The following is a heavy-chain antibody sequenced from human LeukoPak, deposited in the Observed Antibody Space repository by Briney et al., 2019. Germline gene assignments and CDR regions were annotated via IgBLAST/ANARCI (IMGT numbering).Heavy chain of an antibody. J-gene: IGHJ5*02. D-gene: IGHD6-25*01. CDR3: ARGQGHIAATAWFDP. Sequence: PSQTLSFTCDVSGGSVSSRRNSWSCIRQPPGKGLEWIGFIYHDGTAYNNPSLRSRVTITIDKSRNQFSLKLNSVTAADTAVYFRARGQGHIAATAWFDPWGQGSLVIVSS. CDR2: IYHDGTA. V-gene: IGHV4-30-2*01. CDR1: GGSVSSRRNS.